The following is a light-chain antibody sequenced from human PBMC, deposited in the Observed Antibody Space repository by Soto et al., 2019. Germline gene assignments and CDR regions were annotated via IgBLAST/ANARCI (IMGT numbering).Light chain of an antibody. Sequence: QPVLTQPPSASGTPGQRVTISCSGSSSNIGSNTVNWYQQLPGTAPKLLIYGNNQRPSGVPDRFSGSKSATSASLAISGLQSEDEADYYCAAWDDSLTVVFGGGTKLTVL. J-gene: IGLJ2*01. CDR3: AAWDDSLTVV. V-gene: IGLV1-44*01. CDR1: SSNIGSNT. CDR2: GNN.